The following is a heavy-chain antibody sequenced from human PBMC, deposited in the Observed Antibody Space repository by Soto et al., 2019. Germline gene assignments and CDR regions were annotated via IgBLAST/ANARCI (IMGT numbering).Heavy chain of an antibody. Sequence: GGSLRLSCAASGFTFSSYAMSWVRQAPGKGLEWVSAISGSGGSTYYADSVKGRFTISRDNSKNTLYLQMNSLRAEDTAVYYCASHYGSGIAFDYWGQGTLVTVSS. D-gene: IGHD3-10*01. J-gene: IGHJ4*02. CDR2: ISGSGGST. CDR1: GFTFSSYA. V-gene: IGHV3-23*01. CDR3: ASHYGSGIAFDY.